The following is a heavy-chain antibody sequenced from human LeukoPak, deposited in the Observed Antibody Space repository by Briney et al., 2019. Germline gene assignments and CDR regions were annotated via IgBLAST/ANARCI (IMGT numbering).Heavy chain of an antibody. J-gene: IGHJ4*02. V-gene: IGHV1-18*01. CDR1: GYTFTSYG. CDR3: ARGPLYCSSTSCYGMFPDY. CDR2: ISAYNGNT. Sequence: GASVKVSFKAFGYTFTSYGISWVRQAPGQGLEWMGWISAYNGNTNYAQRLQGRVTMTTDTSTSTAYMELRSLRSDDTAVYYCARGPLYCSSTSCYGMFPDYWGQGTLVTVSS. D-gene: IGHD2-2*01.